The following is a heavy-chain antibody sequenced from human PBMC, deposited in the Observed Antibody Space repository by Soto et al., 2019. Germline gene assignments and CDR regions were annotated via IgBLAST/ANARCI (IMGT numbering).Heavy chain of an antibody. V-gene: IGHV4-59*01. J-gene: IGHJ6*03. CDR3: ARASPGYCSGGSCEVYYYYYMDV. CDR1: GGSISSYY. CDR2: IYYSGST. Sequence: SETLSLTCTVSGGSISSYYWSWIRQPPGKGLEWIGYIYYSGSTNYNPSLKSRVTISVDTSKNQFSLKLSSVTAADTAVYYCARASPGYCSGGSCEVYYYYYMDVWGKGTTVTVSS. D-gene: IGHD2-15*01.